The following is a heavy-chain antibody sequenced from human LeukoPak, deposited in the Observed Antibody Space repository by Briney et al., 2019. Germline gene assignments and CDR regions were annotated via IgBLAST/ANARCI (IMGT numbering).Heavy chain of an antibody. Sequence: ASVKVSCKASGYTFTSYDINWVRQATGQGLEWMGWISAYNGNTNYAQKLQGRVTMTTDTSTSTAYMELRSLRSDDTAVYYCARARSGYCSSTSCYGAFDIWGQGTMVTVSS. CDR2: ISAYNGNT. D-gene: IGHD2-2*01. J-gene: IGHJ3*02. CDR1: GYTFTSYD. V-gene: IGHV1-18*01. CDR3: ARARSGYCSSTSCYGAFDI.